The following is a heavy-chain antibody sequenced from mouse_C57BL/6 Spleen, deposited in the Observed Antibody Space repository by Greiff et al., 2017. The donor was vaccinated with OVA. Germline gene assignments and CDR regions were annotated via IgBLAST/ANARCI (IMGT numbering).Heavy chain of an antibody. CDR3: AREEPAQVTGDY. CDR2: INPSNGGT. J-gene: IGHJ2*01. CDR1: GYTFTSYW. V-gene: IGHV1-53*01. Sequence: QVQLKQPGTELVKPGASVKLSCKASGYTFTSYWLHWVKQRPGQGLEWIGNINPSNGGTNYNEKFKSKATLTVDKSSSTAYMQLSSLTSEDSAVYYCAREEPAQVTGDYWGQGTTLTVSS. D-gene: IGHD3-2*02.